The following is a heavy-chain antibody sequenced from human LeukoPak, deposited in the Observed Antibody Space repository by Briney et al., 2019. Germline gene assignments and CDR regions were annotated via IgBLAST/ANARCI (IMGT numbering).Heavy chain of an antibody. J-gene: IGHJ4*02. CDR3: ARGDGSGWDFDY. V-gene: IGHV1-69*06. Sequence: ASVTVSCKASGGTFSSYAISWVRQAPGQGLEWMGGITPIFGTANYAQKFQGRVTITADKSTSTAYMELSSLRSEDTAVYYCARGDGSGWDFDYWGQGTLVTISS. CDR2: ITPIFGTA. D-gene: IGHD6-19*01. CDR1: GGTFSSYA.